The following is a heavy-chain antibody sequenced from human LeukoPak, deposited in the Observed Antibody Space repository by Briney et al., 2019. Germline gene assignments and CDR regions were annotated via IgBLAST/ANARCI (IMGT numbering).Heavy chain of an antibody. D-gene: IGHD3-3*01. J-gene: IGHJ3*02. CDR2: IYTSGST. CDR3: ARESYYDFWSGYYDDAFDI. CDR1: NYSISSNYY. V-gene: IGHV4-61*02. Sequence: PSETLSLTCSVSNYSISSNYYWGWIRQPAGKGLEWIGRIYTSGSTNYNPSLKSRVTISVDTSKNQFSLKLSSVTAADTAVYYCARESYYDFWSGYYDDAFDIWGQGTMVTVSS.